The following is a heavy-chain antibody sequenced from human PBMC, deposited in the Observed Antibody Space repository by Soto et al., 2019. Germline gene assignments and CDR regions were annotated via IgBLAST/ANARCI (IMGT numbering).Heavy chain of an antibody. CDR1: GFTFSYYW. Sequence: EVQLVESGGGLVQPGESLRLSCAASGFTFSYYWMHWYRKAPGKGLVWVSRIHSAGSSTTYADSEKGRFSISRDNARNTVYLQMNSLRAEDTAVYYCARGDRGAFDLWGQGTVLTVSS. D-gene: IGHD1-26*01. CDR3: ARGDRGAFDL. CDR2: IHSAGSST. J-gene: IGHJ3*01. V-gene: IGHV3-74*01.